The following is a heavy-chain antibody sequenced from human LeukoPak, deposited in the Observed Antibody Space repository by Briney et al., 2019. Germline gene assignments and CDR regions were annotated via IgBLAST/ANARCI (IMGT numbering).Heavy chain of an antibody. D-gene: IGHD5-18*01. Sequence: SETLSLTCTVSGGSISTFYWSWIRQPPGKGLEWIGYIDYSGSTNYNPSLKSRVIISVDTSNNQFSLKLSSVTAADTAVYYCARGGRGYSCEIDYWGQGTLVSVSS. J-gene: IGHJ4*02. V-gene: IGHV4-59*01. CDR1: GGSISTFY. CDR2: IDYSGST. CDR3: ARGGRGYSCEIDY.